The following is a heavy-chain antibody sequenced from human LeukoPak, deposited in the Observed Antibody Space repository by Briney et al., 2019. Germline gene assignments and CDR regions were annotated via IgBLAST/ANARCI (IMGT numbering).Heavy chain of an antibody. CDR3: AKDAAGYSYGQSDY. CDR1: GFTFDDYG. Sequence: GGSLRLSCAASGFTFDDYGMSWVRQAPGKGLEWVSSISGSGGSTYYAVSVKGRFTISRDNSKNTLYMQMNSLRAEDTALYYCAKDAAGYSYGQSDYWGQGTLVTVSS. CDR2: ISGSGGST. D-gene: IGHD5-18*01. V-gene: IGHV3-23*01. J-gene: IGHJ4*02.